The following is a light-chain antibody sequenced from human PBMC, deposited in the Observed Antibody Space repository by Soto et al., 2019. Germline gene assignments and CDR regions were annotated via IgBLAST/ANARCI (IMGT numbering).Light chain of an antibody. J-gene: IGLJ1*01. CDR1: SSDVGGYNY. CDR3: SSYAGSNNFGYV. Sequence: QSALTQPPSASGSPGQSVTISCTGTSSDVGGYNYVSWYQQHPGKAPKLMMYEVSKRPSGVPDRFSGSKSGNTASLTVSGLQAEDEADYYCSSYAGSNNFGYVFGTGTKLTVL. V-gene: IGLV2-8*01. CDR2: EVS.